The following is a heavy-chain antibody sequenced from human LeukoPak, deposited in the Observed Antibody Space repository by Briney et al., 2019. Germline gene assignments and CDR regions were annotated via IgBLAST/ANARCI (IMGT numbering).Heavy chain of an antibody. D-gene: IGHD4-11*01. CDR3: ARGPEGSVTTRYYYYYMDV. CDR2: INHSGST. Sequence: SETLSLTCAVYGGSFSGYYWSWIRQPPGKGLGWIGEINHSGSTNYNPSLKSRVTISVDTSKNQFSLKLSSVTAADTAVYYCARGPEGSVTTRYYYYYMDVWGKGTTVTVSS. V-gene: IGHV4-34*01. J-gene: IGHJ6*03. CDR1: GGSFSGYY.